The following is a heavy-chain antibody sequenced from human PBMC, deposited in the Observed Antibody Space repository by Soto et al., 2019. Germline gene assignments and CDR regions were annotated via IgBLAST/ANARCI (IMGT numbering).Heavy chain of an antibody. D-gene: IGHD3-10*01. CDR1: GYSFTSYW. CDR2: IYPGDSDT. J-gene: IGHJ6*02. CDR3: ARLVSESVYYGSGSHPPRGYYYGMDA. V-gene: IGHV5-51*01. Sequence: PGESLKISCKGSGYSFTSYWIGWVRQMPGKGLEWMGIIYPGDSDTRYSPSFQGQVTISADKSISTAYLQWSSLKASDTAMYYCARLVSESVYYGSGSHPPRGYYYGMDAWAQGTTVNVSS.